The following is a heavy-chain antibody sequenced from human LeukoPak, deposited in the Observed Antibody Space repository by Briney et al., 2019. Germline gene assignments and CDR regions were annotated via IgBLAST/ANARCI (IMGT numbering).Heavy chain of an antibody. J-gene: IGHJ5*02. D-gene: IGHD3-16*01. CDR1: GGSFSGYY. CDR3: ARGVLRMITFGGVRNWFDP. Sequence: SETLSLTCAVYGGSFSGYYWSWIRQPPGKGLEWIGVINHSGSTNYNPSLKSRVTISVDTSKNQFSLKLSSVTAADTAVYYCARGVLRMITFGGVRNWFDPWGQGTLVTVSS. V-gene: IGHV4-34*01. CDR2: INHSGST.